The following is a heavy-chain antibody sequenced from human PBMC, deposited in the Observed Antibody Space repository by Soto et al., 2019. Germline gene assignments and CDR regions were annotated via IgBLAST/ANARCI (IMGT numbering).Heavy chain of an antibody. Sequence: NPSETLSLTCTVSGGSISSYYWSWIRQPPGKGLEWIGYIYYSGSTNYNPSLKSRVTISVDTSKNQFSLKLSSVTAADTAVYYCARERYSGYDSALGSYYYYGMDVWGQGTTVTSP. J-gene: IGHJ6*02. CDR3: ARERYSGYDSALGSYYYYGMDV. D-gene: IGHD5-12*01. V-gene: IGHV4-59*01. CDR1: GGSISSYY. CDR2: IYYSGST.